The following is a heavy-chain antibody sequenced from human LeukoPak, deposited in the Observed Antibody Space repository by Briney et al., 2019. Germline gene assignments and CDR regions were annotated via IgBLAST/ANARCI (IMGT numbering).Heavy chain of an antibody. CDR2: IYYSGST. D-gene: IGHD2-21*02. Sequence: SETLSLTCPVSGDSISNYYCSWVRQPPGKGLEWIGYIYYSGSTNYNPSLKRRVAISVDTSKNQFSLKLSSLTAADTAVYYCAREACGGYCRFDYWGQGTLVTVSS. CDR1: GDSISNYY. CDR3: AREACGGYCRFDY. J-gene: IGHJ4*02. V-gene: IGHV4-59*01.